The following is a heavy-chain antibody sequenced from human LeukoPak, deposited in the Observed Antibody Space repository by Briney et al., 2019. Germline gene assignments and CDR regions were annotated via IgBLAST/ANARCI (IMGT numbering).Heavy chain of an antibody. V-gene: IGHV3-7*01. CDR1: GFIFSSYW. CDR2: IKQDGSEK. CDR3: ASSYGSGSYYSDY. D-gene: IGHD3-10*01. J-gene: IGHJ4*02. Sequence: PGGSLRLSCAASGFIFSSYWMSWVRQAPGKGREWVAIIKQDGSEKYYVDSVKGRFTISRDNAKNSLYLQMNSLRAEDTAVYYCASSYGSGSYYSDYWGQGTLVTVSS.